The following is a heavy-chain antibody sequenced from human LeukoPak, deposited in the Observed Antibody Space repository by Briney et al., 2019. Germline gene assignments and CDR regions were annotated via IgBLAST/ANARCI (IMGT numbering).Heavy chain of an antibody. D-gene: IGHD3-22*01. CDR2: ISGSGGST. CDR3: AKEGSYYYDSSDYYYPFEY. CDR1: GFTSSTYA. V-gene: IGHV3-23*01. J-gene: IGHJ4*02. Sequence: GGSLRLSCAASGFTSSTYAMSWVRQAPGKGLEWVSGISGSGGSTYYADSVKGRFTISRDNSKNTLYLQMNSLRAEDTAVYYCAKEGSYYYDSSDYYYPFEYWGQGTLVTVSS.